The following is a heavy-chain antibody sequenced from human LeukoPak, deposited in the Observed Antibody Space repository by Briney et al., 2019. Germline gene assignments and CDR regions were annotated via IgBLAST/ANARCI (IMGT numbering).Heavy chain of an antibody. Sequence: PSETLSLTCTVSGGSYYWSWIRQPPGKGLEWIGYIYYSGSTNYNPSLKSRVTISLDTSKNQFSLKLRYVTAADTAVYYCARGRYQLDYWGQGTLVPVSS. CDR2: IYYSGST. V-gene: IGHV4-59*01. CDR1: GGSYY. D-gene: IGHD2-2*01. J-gene: IGHJ4*02. CDR3: ARGRYQLDY.